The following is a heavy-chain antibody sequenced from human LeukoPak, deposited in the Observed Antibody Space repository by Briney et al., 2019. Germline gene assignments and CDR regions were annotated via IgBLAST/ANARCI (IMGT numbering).Heavy chain of an antibody. CDR3: ARDLQYRNWNHEDY. D-gene: IGHD1-1*01. V-gene: IGHV1-2*02. CDR2: INPNSGGT. Sequence: GASVKVSCKASGYTFTGYYMHWVRQAPGQGLEWMGWINPNSGGTNYAQKFQGRVTMTRDTSISTAYMELSRLRSDDTAVYYYARDLQYRNWNHEDYWGQGTLVTVSS. J-gene: IGHJ4*02. CDR1: GYTFTGYY.